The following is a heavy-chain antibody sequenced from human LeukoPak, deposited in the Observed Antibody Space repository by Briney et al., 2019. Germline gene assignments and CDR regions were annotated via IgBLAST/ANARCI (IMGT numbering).Heavy chain of an antibody. CDR3: ARQRGYCSSTSCLNWFAP. Sequence: SETLSLTCTVSGGSISSYYWSWIRQPPGKGLEWIGYIYYSGSTNYNPSLKSRVTISVDTSKNQFSLKLSSVTAADTAVYYCARQRGYCSSTSCLNWFAPWGQGTLVTVSS. J-gene: IGHJ5*02. V-gene: IGHV4-59*08. CDR2: IYYSGST. D-gene: IGHD2-2*01. CDR1: GGSISSYY.